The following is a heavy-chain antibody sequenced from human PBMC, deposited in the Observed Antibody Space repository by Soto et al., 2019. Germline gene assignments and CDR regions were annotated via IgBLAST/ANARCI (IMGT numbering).Heavy chain of an antibody. J-gene: IGHJ6*04. CDR2: IDPRDSYP. CDR3: ASLSTGFCTKTTCQGYFGMDV. CDR1: GYTFSAFW. Sequence: GESLKISCQASGYTFSAFWITWVPQTPGKGLEWMATIDPRDSYPNYRLPFQGHAPISPDKSIASAYPPRSPLEASGTAIYYCASLSTGFCTKTTCQGYFGMDVWGGGTTVTVSS. D-gene: IGHD2-8*01. V-gene: IGHV5-10-1*01.